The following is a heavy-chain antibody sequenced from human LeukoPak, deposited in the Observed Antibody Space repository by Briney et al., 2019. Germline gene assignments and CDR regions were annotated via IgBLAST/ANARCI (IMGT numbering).Heavy chain of an antibody. Sequence: GGSLRLSCAASGFTVSSNYMSWVRQAPGKGLEWVSVIYSGGSTYYADSVKGRFTISRDNSKNTLYLQMNSLRAEDTAVYYCARASTYYDILTGYYYYYYMDVWGKGTTVTTSS. D-gene: IGHD3-9*01. V-gene: IGHV3-53*01. CDR1: GFTVSSNY. J-gene: IGHJ6*03. CDR3: ARASTYYDILTGYYYYYYMDV. CDR2: IYSGGST.